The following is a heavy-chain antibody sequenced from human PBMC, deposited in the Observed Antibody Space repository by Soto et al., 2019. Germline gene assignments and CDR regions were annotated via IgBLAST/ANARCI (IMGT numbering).Heavy chain of an antibody. J-gene: IGHJ6*02. CDR3: ARVGVVPAARRYYYYYGMDV. V-gene: IGHV4-34*01. Sequence: SETLSLTCAVYGGSFSGYYWSWIRQPPGKGLEWIGETNHSGSTNYNPSLKSRVTISVDTSKNQLSLKLSSVTAADTAVYYCARVGVVPAARRYYYYYGMDVWGQGTTVTSP. CDR1: GGSFSGYY. D-gene: IGHD2-2*01. CDR2: TNHSGST.